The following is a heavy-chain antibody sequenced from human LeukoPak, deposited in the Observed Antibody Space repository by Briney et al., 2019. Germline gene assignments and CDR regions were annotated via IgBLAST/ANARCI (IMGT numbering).Heavy chain of an antibody. V-gene: IGHV3-30*04. CDR3: ARVSGGVKATYYYGMDV. J-gene: IGHJ6*02. Sequence: GRSLRLSCAASGFTFSNYAMHWVRQAPGKGLEWVAVISYDGSTNYYADYVKGRFTISRDNSKNTLYLQMNSLRAEDTAVYYCARVSGGVKATYYYGMDVWGQGTTVTVSS. CDR2: ISYDGSTN. CDR1: GFTFSNYA. D-gene: IGHD1-14*01.